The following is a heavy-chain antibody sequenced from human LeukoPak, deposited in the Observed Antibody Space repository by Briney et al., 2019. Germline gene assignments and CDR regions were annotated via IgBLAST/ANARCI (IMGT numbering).Heavy chain of an antibody. D-gene: IGHD3-3*01. CDR3: ARGWGFYDFWSGYPPSQATGYCYYMDV. CDR2: INPNSGGT. Sequence: ASVKVSCKASGYTFSIYNMHWVRQAPGQGLEWMGWINPNSGGTNYAQKFQGRVTMTRDTSISTAYMELSRLRSDDTAVYYCARGWGFYDFWSGYPPSQATGYCYYMDVWGKGTTVTVSS. J-gene: IGHJ6*03. CDR1: GYTFSIYN. V-gene: IGHV1-2*02.